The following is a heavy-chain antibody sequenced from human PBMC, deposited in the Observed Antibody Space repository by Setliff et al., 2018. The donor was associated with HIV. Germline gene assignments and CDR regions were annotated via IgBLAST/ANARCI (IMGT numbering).Heavy chain of an antibody. CDR3: ARSTVGVGATFP. J-gene: IGHJ4*02. CDR2: VSHTGNT. V-gene: IGHV4-59*11. D-gene: IGHD1-26*01. CDR1: GDSINTHY. Sequence: SETLSLTCTVSGDSINTHYWSWIRQPPGKGLGWIGYVSHTGNTNSNPSLKSRVTISVDTSKNEFSLRLRSVTAADTAIYYCARSTVGVGATFPWGRGTLVTVSS.